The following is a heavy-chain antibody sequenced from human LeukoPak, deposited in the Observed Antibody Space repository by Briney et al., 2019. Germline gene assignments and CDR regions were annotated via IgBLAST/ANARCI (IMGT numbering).Heavy chain of an antibody. D-gene: IGHD3/OR15-3a*01. J-gene: IGHJ3*02. CDR2: ISSAGTHT. Sequence: GGSLRLSCAASGFTVSSNYMSWVRQTPGKGLEWVSAISSAGTHTFYADSVKGRFTISRDNSKNTLYLQMNSLRAEDTAIYYCQGLGTDYHFGPFDIWGQGTVVTVSS. CDR3: QGLGTDYHFGPFDI. V-gene: IGHV3-53*01. CDR1: GFTVSSNY.